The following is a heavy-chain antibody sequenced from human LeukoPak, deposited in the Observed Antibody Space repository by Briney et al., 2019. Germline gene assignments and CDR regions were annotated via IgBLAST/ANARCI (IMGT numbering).Heavy chain of an antibody. D-gene: IGHD1-1*01. CDR1: VDSISGYY. Sequence: KSSETLSLTCTVSVDSISGYYWSWIRQPPGKGLEWIGYMYYSGNTNYNPSLKSRLTTSLDTSKNQFSLKLSSVTAADTAVYYCARGGVVVQDAFDIWGQGTMVTVSS. J-gene: IGHJ3*02. CDR2: MYYSGNT. V-gene: IGHV4-59*01. CDR3: ARGGVVVQDAFDI.